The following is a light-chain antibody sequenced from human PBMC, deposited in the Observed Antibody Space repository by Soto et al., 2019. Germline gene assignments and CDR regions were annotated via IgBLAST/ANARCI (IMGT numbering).Light chain of an antibody. CDR2: HAS. CDR3: LQYNTYPFT. Sequence: DIQMTQSPSSLSASIGDRVTITCRASGDIRHCLGWYQQQPGTAPKRLIYHASNLQSGVPSRFGGSGSGTEFTLTISSLQPEDFGTYFCLQYNTYPFTFGQGRRLEI. CDR1: GDIRHC. V-gene: IGKV1-17*01. J-gene: IGKJ5*01.